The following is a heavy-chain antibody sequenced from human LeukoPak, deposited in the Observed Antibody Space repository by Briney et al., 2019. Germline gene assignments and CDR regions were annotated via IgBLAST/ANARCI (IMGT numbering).Heavy chain of an antibody. Sequence: GGSLRLSCAASGFTFDDYGMSWVRQAPGKGLEWVSGINWNGGSTGYADSVKGRFTISRDNAKNSLYLQMNSLRAEDTALYYCARGRLYYYDSGGYLLMDYFDYWGQGTLVTVSS. CDR2: INWNGGST. CDR3: ARGRLYYYDSGGYLLMDYFDY. D-gene: IGHD3-22*01. J-gene: IGHJ4*02. CDR1: GFTFDDYG. V-gene: IGHV3-20*04.